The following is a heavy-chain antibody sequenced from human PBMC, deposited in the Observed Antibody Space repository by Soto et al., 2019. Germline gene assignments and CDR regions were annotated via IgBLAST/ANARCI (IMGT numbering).Heavy chain of an antibody. CDR1: GWSFSGYY. V-gene: IGHV4-34*01. J-gene: IGHJ6*02. D-gene: IGHD3-10*01. CDR2: INHSGST. Sequence: SETLSLTCAFYGWSFSGYYWSWIRQPPGKGLEWIGEINHSGSTNYNPSLKSRVTISVDTSKNQFSLKLSSVTAADTAVYYCARGITMVRGVPNYYYGMDVWGQGTTVTVSS. CDR3: ARGITMVRGVPNYYYGMDV.